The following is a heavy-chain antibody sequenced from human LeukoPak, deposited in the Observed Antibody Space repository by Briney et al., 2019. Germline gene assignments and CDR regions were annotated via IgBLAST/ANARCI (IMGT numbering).Heavy chain of an antibody. CDR3: ARGCSSSWTTYYFDY. D-gene: IGHD6-13*01. CDR1: GGSISSGSYY. J-gene: IGHJ4*02. CDR2: IYTSGIT. V-gene: IGHV4-61*02. Sequence: MPSQTLSLXCTVSGGSISSGSYYWSWIRQPAGRGREWIGRIYTSGITNYNPSLKSRVTISVDTSKNQFSLKLSSVTAADTAVYYCARGCSSSWTTYYFDYWGQGTLVTVSS.